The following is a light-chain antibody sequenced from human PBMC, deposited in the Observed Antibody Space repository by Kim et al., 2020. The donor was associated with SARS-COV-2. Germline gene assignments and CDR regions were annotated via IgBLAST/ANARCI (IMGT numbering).Light chain of an antibody. Sequence: QSALTQPASVSGSPGQSITISCIGTSSDIGGYKYVSWYQQHPGKPPKLMISDVNKRPSGVSNRFSGSKSGNTASLTISGLQADDEADYYCSSYTASSTWVFGGGTKVIVL. V-gene: IGLV2-14*03. J-gene: IGLJ3*02. CDR1: SSDIGGYKY. CDR2: DVN. CDR3: SSYTASSTWV.